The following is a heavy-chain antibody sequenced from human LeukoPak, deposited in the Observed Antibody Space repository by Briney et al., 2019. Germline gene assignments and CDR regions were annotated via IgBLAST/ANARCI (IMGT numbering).Heavy chain of an antibody. J-gene: IGHJ4*02. CDR3: ARESYSSSWLRAYSFDY. CDR1: GFTFSSYG. V-gene: IGHV3-30*03. CDR2: ISYDGSNK. Sequence: GGSLRLSCAASGFTFSSYGMHWVRQAPGKGLEWVAVISYDGSNKYYADSVKGRFTISRDNAKNSLYLQMNSLRAEDTAVYYCARESYSSSWLRAYSFDYWGQGTLVTVSS. D-gene: IGHD6-13*01.